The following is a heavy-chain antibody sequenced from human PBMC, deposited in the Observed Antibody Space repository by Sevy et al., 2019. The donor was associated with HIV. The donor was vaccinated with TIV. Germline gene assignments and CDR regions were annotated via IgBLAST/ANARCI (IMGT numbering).Heavy chain of an antibody. CDR2: ISASGGTT. CDR3: AKSPSSPGSSSTWATFDY. V-gene: IGHV3-23*01. CDR1: GFTFSNYA. Sequence: GGSLRLTCAASGFTFSNYAMSWVRQAPGKGLEWVSAISASGGTTFFADSVKGRFTISRDNSKNTMYLQMNSLRVEDTAVYYCAKSPSSPGSSSTWATFDYWCQGTLVTVSS. D-gene: IGHD6-13*01. J-gene: IGHJ4*02.